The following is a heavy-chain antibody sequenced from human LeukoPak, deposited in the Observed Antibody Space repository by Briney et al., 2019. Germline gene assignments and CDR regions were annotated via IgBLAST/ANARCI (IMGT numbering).Heavy chain of an antibody. Sequence: GGSLRLSCAASGFTFSDYYMSWIRQAPGKGLEWVSYISSSGSYTNYADSVKGRFTISRDNAKNSLYLQMNSLRAEDTAVYYCAKEYFDIVVVPAAVATSGYFDYWGQGTLVTVSS. CDR3: AKEYFDIVVVPAAVATSGYFDY. D-gene: IGHD2-2*01. CDR1: GFTFSDYY. CDR2: ISSSGSYT. V-gene: IGHV3-11*05. J-gene: IGHJ4*02.